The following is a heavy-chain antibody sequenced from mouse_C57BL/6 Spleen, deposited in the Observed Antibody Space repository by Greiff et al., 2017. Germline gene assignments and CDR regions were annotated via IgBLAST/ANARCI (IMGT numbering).Heavy chain of an antibody. CDR1: GYAFSSYW. CDR2: IYPGDGDT. D-gene: IGHD1-1*01. Sequence: QVTLKVSGAELVKPGASVKISCKASGYAFSSYWMNWVKQRPGKGLEWIGQIYPGDGDTNYNGKFKGKATLTADKSSSTAYMQLSSLTSEDSAVYFCARDYGSSLDYWGQGTTLTVSS. V-gene: IGHV1-80*01. CDR3: ARDYGSSLDY. J-gene: IGHJ2*01.